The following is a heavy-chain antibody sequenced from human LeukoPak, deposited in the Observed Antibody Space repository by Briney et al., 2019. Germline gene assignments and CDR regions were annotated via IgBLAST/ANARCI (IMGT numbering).Heavy chain of an antibody. CDR2: ISSSGSTI. CDR1: GFTFSSYE. Sequence: QSGGSLRLSCAASGFTFSSYEMNWVRQAPGKGLEWVSYISSSGSTIYYADSVKGRFTISRDNAKNSLYLQMNSLRAEDTAVYYCAKGAVAASGSYYNSHIDYWGQGTLVTVSS. D-gene: IGHD3-10*01. CDR3: AKGAVAASGSYYNSHIDY. J-gene: IGHJ4*02. V-gene: IGHV3-48*03.